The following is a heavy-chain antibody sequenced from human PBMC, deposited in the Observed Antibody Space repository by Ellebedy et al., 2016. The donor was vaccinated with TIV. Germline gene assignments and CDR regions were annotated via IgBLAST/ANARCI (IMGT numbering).Heavy chain of an antibody. CDR2: IIPIFGTA. Sequence: ASVKVSXXASGGTFSSYAISWVRQAPGQGLEWMGGIIPIFGTANYAQKFQGRVTITADESTSTAYMELSSLRSEDTAVYYCASGYCGGDCYSRGWWSDPWGQGTLVTVSS. D-gene: IGHD2-21*02. V-gene: IGHV1-69*13. CDR1: GGTFSSYA. CDR3: ASGYCGGDCYSRGWWSDP. J-gene: IGHJ5*02.